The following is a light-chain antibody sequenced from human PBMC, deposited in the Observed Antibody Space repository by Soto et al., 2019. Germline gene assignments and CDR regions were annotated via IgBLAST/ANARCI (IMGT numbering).Light chain of an antibody. CDR2: AAS. Sequence: DIQMTQSPSSLSASVGDRVTITCRASQDITISLAWFQQRPGSAPRALIYAASNLQPGVPSKVSGSGSGTHFTLTINILQPEDFGTYYCQQYNKYPHTFGQGTNLEIK. CDR3: QQYNKYPHT. V-gene: IGKV1-16*02. J-gene: IGKJ2*01. CDR1: QDITIS.